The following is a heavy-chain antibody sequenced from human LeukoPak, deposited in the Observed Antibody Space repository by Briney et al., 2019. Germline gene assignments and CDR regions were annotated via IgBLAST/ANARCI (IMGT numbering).Heavy chain of an antibody. CDR3: AKGYGESHFDS. V-gene: IGHV3-30*02. CDR2: IRFDGSNQ. J-gene: IGHJ4*02. CDR1: GFTFRSFG. D-gene: IGHD5-18*01. Sequence: GGSLRLSRAASGFTFRSFGMHFVRQAPGKGLEWVAFIRFDGSNQYYTDSAKGRFTISRDNSNNTLFLQMNTLRGDDTAVYLCAKGYGESHFDSWGQGTLVTVSS.